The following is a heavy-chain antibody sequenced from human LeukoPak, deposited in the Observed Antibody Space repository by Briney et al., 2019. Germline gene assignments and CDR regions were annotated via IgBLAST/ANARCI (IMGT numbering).Heavy chain of an antibody. D-gene: IGHD2-2*01. Sequence: KTSETLSLTCSVSGYSITSGYYWGWIRQPPGKGLEWIGSIYHTGNTFYDPSFNSRVTISVDTSKNQFSLSLSSVTAADTAVYYCATPYCSSTSCYELAFDIWGQGTMVTVSS. CDR1: GYSITSGYY. J-gene: IGHJ3*02. CDR3: ATPYCSSTSCYELAFDI. CDR2: IYHTGNT. V-gene: IGHV4-38-2*02.